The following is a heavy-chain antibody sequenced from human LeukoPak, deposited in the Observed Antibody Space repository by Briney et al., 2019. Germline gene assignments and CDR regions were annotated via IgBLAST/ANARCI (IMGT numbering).Heavy chain of an antibody. Sequence: GASVQVSCKASGYTFTSYYMHWVRQAPGQGLEWMGIINPSGGSTSYAQKFQGRVTMTRDMSTSTVYMELSSLRSEDTAVYYCARGKYYYDSSGYYPFDCWGQGTLVTVSS. CDR1: GYTFTSYY. D-gene: IGHD3-22*01. CDR3: ARGKYYYDSSGYYPFDC. V-gene: IGHV1-46*01. CDR2: INPSGGST. J-gene: IGHJ4*02.